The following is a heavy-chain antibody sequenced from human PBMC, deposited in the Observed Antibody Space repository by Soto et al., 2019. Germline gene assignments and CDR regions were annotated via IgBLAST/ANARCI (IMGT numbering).Heavy chain of an antibody. D-gene: IGHD3-3*01. Sequence: ASVKVSCKASGYTFTGYYMHRVRQAPGQGLEWMGWINPNSGCTNYAQKFQGRVTMTRDTSISTAYMELSRLRSDDTAVYYCAVNTIFGVVITARMDVWGQGTTVTVSS. CDR3: AVNTIFGVVITARMDV. CDR2: INPNSGCT. CDR1: GYTFTGYY. J-gene: IGHJ6*02. V-gene: IGHV1-2*02.